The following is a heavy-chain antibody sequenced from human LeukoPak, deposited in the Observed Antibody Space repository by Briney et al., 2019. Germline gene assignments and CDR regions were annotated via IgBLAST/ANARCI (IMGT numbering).Heavy chain of an antibody. CDR1: GVSISSGGYY. CDR3: ARDRGPSSIAAAGNWFDP. CDR2: IYYSGST. V-gene: IGHV4-31*03. J-gene: IGHJ5*02. D-gene: IGHD6-13*01. Sequence: SQTLSLTCTVSGVSISSGGYYWSWIRQHPGKGLEWIGYIYYSGSTYYNPSLKSRVTISVDTSKNQFSLKLSSVTAADTAVYYCARDRGPSSIAAAGNWFDPWGQGTLVTVSS.